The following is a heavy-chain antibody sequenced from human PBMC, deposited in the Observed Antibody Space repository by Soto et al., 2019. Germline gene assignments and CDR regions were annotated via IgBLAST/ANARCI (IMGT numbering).Heavy chain of an antibody. V-gene: IGHV3-30*14. CDR1: GFTFSSYA. Sequence: PGGSLRLSCAASGFTFSSYAMHWVRQAPGKGLEWVAVISYDGSNKYYADSVKGRFTISRDNSKNTLYLQMNSLRAEDTAVYYCARDLVVPRYCSSTSCPGSYYYYGMDVWGQGTTVTVSS. J-gene: IGHJ6*02. CDR3: ARDLVVPRYCSSTSCPGSYYYYGMDV. CDR2: ISYDGSNK. D-gene: IGHD2-2*01.